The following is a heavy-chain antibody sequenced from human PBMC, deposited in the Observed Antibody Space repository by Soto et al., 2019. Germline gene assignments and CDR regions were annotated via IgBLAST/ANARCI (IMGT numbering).Heavy chain of an antibody. Sequence: EVQLVESGGGLVQPGGSLRLSCAASGFTFSSYWMHWVRQAPGKGLVWVSRINSDGSTISYADSVKGRFTISRDNAKNTLYLQMNNLSAEDTAVYYCARVGTGTWYFDLWGRGTLVTVSS. D-gene: IGHD1-1*01. CDR2: INSDGSTI. J-gene: IGHJ2*01. CDR1: GFTFSSYW. V-gene: IGHV3-74*01. CDR3: ARVGTGTWYFDL.